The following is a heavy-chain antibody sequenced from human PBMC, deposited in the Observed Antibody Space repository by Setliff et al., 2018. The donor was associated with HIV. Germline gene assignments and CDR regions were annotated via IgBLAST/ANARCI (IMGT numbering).Heavy chain of an antibody. CDR2: IYYSGST. D-gene: IGHD4-17*01. J-gene: IGHJ5*02. V-gene: IGHV4-59*11. CDR1: GGSISSHY. CDR3: ARGGGFGDLA. Sequence: SETLSLTCTVSGGSISSHYWSWIRQPPGKGLEWIGSIYYSGSTNSKSSLKSRVTISVDTSKNQFSLKLSSVTAADTGIYYCARGGGFGDLAWGQGMLVTVSS.